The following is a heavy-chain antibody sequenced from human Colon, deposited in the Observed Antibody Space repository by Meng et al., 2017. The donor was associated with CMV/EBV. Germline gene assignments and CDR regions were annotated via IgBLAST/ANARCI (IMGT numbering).Heavy chain of an antibody. V-gene: IGHV3-74*01. CDR3: ARDIFWGQSDY. Sequence: EVQLVGSGGGVCQPGGSLTLFCEVSGFIFSNYWMHWVRQAPGKGLAWISRIKNDGSTTGYADSVKGRFTISRDNAKNTLYLQMNSLRAEDTAMYYCARDIFWGQSDYWGQGTLVTVSS. CDR2: IKNDGSTT. J-gene: IGHJ4*02. D-gene: IGHD3-9*01. CDR1: GFIFSNYW.